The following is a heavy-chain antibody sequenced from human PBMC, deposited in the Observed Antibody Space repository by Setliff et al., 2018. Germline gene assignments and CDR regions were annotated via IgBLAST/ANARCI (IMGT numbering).Heavy chain of an antibody. D-gene: IGHD2-21*01. J-gene: IGHJ4*02. Sequence: SETLSLTCTVSGGSISSSSYYWGWIRQPPGKGLEWIGSIYYSGSTYYNPSLKSRVTISVDSSINQFSLKLNSVTAADTAVYYCARSGMPRLLYVGYWGLGTLVTVSS. CDR2: IYYSGST. V-gene: IGHV4-39*01. CDR3: ARSGMPRLLYVGY. CDR1: GGSISSSSYY.